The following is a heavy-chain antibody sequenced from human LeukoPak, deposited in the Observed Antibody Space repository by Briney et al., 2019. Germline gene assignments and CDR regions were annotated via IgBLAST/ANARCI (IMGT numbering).Heavy chain of an antibody. CDR3: ASLRYYYDSSGYYSGMDV. V-gene: IGHV4-34*01. J-gene: IGHJ6*02. CDR2: INHSGST. Sequence: SAPLSLPCAVSGGSFSGYYWSWLRQPPAKELEWIGEINHSGSTNYNPSLKSRVTISVDTSKNQFSLKLSSVTAADTAVYYCASLRYYYDSSGYYSGMDVWGQGTTVTVSS. D-gene: IGHD3-22*01. CDR1: GGSFSGYY.